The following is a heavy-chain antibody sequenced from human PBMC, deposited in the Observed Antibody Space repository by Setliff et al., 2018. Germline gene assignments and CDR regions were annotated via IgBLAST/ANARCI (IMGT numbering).Heavy chain of an antibody. CDR1: GGPISSYY. CDR3: AREQWLDPPGYYYMDV. D-gene: IGHD6-19*01. CDR2: IYIGESA. V-gene: IGHV4-4*07. Sequence: PSETLSLTCTVSGGPISSYYWSWIRQPAGKGLEWIGHIYIGESANYNPSLKSRVTMSIDTSKNQFSLKLNSVTAADMAVYYCAREQWLDPPGYYYMDVWAKGTTVTVSS. J-gene: IGHJ6*03.